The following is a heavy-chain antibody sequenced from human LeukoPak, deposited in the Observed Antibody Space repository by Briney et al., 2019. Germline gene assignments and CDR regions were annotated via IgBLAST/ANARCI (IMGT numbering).Heavy chain of an antibody. CDR2: TYHSGST. CDR1: GGSISSSNW. CDR3: ARDGFRSGPGPFDP. D-gene: IGHD3-10*01. V-gene: IGHV4-4*02. Sequence: NPSETLSLTCAVSGGSISSSNWWSWVRQPQGKGLEWIGETYHSGSTNYNPSLKSRVTISVDKSKNQFSLKLSSVTAADTAVYYCARDGFRSGPGPFDPWGQGTLVTVSS. J-gene: IGHJ5*02.